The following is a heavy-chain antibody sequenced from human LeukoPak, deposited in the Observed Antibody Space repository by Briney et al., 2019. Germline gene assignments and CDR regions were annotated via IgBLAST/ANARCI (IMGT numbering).Heavy chain of an antibody. V-gene: IGHV1-69*06. Sequence: SVKVSCKASGGTFSSYAISWVRQAPGQGLEWMGGIIPIFGTANYAQKFQGRVTITADKSTSTAYMEPSSLRSEDTAVYYCARGGYSSGWYGALYYWGQGTLVTISS. CDR1: GGTFSSYA. CDR3: ARGGYSSGWYGALYY. CDR2: IIPIFGTA. J-gene: IGHJ4*02. D-gene: IGHD6-19*01.